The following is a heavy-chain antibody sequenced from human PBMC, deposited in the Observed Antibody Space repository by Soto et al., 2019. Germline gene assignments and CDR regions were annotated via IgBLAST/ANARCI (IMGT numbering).Heavy chain of an antibody. D-gene: IGHD2-2*01. Sequence: ESGGGLVKPGGSLRLSCAASGFVFTNSWMNWVRQAPGKGLEWVGRIKSKNDGGTTDYAAPVQGRFTISRDDSKTTIYLQMNSLKTEDTAVYYCTSAGQYCTSTTCKAYWGQGTPVTVSS. V-gene: IGHV3-15*07. CDR1: GFVFTNSW. CDR3: TSAGQYCTSTTCKAY. CDR2: IKSKNDGGTT. J-gene: IGHJ4*02.